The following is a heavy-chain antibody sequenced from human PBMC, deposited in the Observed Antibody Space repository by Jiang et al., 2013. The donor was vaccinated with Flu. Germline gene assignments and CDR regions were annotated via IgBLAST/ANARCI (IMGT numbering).Heavy chain of an antibody. Sequence: AEVKKPGESLKISCQASGYMFTTYWIGWVRLVPGKGLEWMGIIYPRDSNAKYSPSFQGQVTISVDKSITTAFLQWTSLKASDTAMYFCASARDGTTRWDYWGQGTLVTVSS. CDR1: GYMFTTYW. CDR2: IYPRDSNA. J-gene: IGHJ4*02. CDR3: ASARDGTTRWDY. V-gene: IGHV5-51*01. D-gene: IGHD1-1*01.